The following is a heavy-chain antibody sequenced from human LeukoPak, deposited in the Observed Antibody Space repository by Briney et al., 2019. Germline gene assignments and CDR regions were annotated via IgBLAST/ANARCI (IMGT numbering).Heavy chain of an antibody. J-gene: IGHJ5*02. Sequence: SGTLSLTCTVSGGSISSGGYYWSWIRQHPGKGLEWIGYIYYSGSTYYNPSLKSRVTISVDTSKNQFSLKLSSVTAADTAVYYCARDTTRGIWDWFDPWGQGTLVTVSS. CDR2: IYYSGST. CDR1: GGSISSGGYY. V-gene: IGHV4-31*03. D-gene: IGHD3-16*01. CDR3: ARDTTRGIWDWFDP.